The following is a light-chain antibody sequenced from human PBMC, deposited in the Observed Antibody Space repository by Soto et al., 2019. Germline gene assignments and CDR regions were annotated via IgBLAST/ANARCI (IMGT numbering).Light chain of an antibody. CDR2: DAS. Sequence: DIQMTQSPSTLSASVGDRVTITCRASQSISAWLAWYQQKPGEAPTLLIYDASSLESGVPSRFSGSGSGTDFTLTISSLQAEDFATYYCQQSYITPPTFGQGTKVDIK. CDR1: QSISAW. V-gene: IGKV1-5*01. CDR3: QQSYITPPT. J-gene: IGKJ1*01.